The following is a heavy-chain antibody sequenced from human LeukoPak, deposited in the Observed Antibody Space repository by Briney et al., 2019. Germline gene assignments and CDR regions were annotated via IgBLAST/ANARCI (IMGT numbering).Heavy chain of an antibody. CDR3: ARGGGDSSCYYTVQFDY. V-gene: IGHV4-4*07. Sequence: SETLSLTCTVSGGSISSYYWSWIRQPAGKGLEWIGRIYTSGSTNYNPSLKSRVTMSVDTSKNQFSLKLSSVTAADTAVYYCARGGGDSSCYYTVQFDYWGQGTLVTVSS. CDR1: GGSISSYY. D-gene: IGHD3-22*01. J-gene: IGHJ4*02. CDR2: IYTSGST.